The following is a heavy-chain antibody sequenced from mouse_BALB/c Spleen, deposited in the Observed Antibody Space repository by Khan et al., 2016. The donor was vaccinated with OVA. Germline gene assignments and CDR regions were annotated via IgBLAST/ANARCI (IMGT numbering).Heavy chain of an antibody. CDR2: VWGDGNT. D-gene: IGHD1-1*02. J-gene: IGHJ1*01. CDR3: AKCYYGGVSNWYFEV. V-gene: IGHV2-3*01. CDR1: GFSLTNYG. Sequence: QVQLKESGPGLVAPSQSLSITCTVSGFSLTNYGVSWVRQPPGKGLEWLGEVWGDGNTNYHSGLRSRLSISKDNSKSQVFLTLNSLQTDDTATYSCAKCYYGGVSNWYFEVWGAGTSVTVSS.